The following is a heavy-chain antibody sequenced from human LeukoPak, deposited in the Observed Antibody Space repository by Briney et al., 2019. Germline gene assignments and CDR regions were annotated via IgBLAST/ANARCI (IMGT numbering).Heavy chain of an antibody. CDR1: GFTFNTYG. V-gene: IGHV3-23*01. J-gene: IGHJ4*02. D-gene: IGHD5-24*01. CDR3: AKDNGWLHYCH. Sequence: GGTLRLSCAASGFTFNTYGMSWVRQAPGKGLEWVSGISPGGEITYYADSVKGRFTISRDNSKNTVSLQMHSLRAEDTATYYCAKDNGWLHYCHWGQGTLVTVSS. CDR2: ISPGGEIT.